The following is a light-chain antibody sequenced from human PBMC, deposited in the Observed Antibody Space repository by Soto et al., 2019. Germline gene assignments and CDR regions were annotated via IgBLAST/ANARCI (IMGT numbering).Light chain of an antibody. J-gene: IGKJ4*01. Sequence: EIVLTQSPGTLSLSPGERATLSCSASQSVSSSYLAWYQQKPGQSPRLLIYGASSRATGIPARFSARGSGTDFTLTIGRLEPAGFAVYYCQHYGSSPSFGGGTKVEIK. CDR1: QSVSSSY. CDR3: QHYGSSPS. CDR2: GAS. V-gene: IGKV3-20*01.